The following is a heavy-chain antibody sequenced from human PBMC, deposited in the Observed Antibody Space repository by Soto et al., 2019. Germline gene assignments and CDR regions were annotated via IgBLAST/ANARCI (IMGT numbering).Heavy chain of an antibody. D-gene: IGHD4-17*01. CDR2: INAGNGNT. CDR1: GYTFTSYA. Sequence: RASVKVSCKASGYTFTSYAMHWVRQAPGQRLEWMGWINAGNGNTKYSQKFQGRVTITRDTSASTAYMELSSLRSEDTAVYYCARAKDYGDSDYWGKGTLVTVSS. J-gene: IGHJ4*02. V-gene: IGHV1-3*01. CDR3: ARAKDYGDSDY.